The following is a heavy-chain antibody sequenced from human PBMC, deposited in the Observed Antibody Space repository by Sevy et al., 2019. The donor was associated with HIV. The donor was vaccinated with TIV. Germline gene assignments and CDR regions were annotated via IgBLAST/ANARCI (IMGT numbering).Heavy chain of an antibody. CDR2: IYSDGST. CDR1: GFTVSSYY. CDR3: ASPMATAGMGVGY. Sequence: GGSLGLSCAASGFTVSSYYMTWVRQAPGKGLEWVSVIYSDGSTYYTDSVKGRFTISRDNSKNTLYLQMNSLRVEDTAVYYCASPMATAGMGVGYWGQGTLVTVSS. V-gene: IGHV3-66*01. J-gene: IGHJ4*02. D-gene: IGHD6-13*01.